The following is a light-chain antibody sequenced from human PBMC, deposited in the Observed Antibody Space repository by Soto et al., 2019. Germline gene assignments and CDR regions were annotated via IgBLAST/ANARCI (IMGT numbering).Light chain of an antibody. Sequence: QSALTQPASVSGSPGQSITISCTGTSSDVGNYIFVSWYRQHPGKAPKLMIYDINNRPSGVSNRFSGSKSGNKASLTISGLQAEDEADYYCVSYTTSASDVFGTGTKLTVL. CDR3: VSYTTSASDV. V-gene: IGLV2-14*01. CDR1: SSDVGNYIF. J-gene: IGLJ1*01. CDR2: DIN.